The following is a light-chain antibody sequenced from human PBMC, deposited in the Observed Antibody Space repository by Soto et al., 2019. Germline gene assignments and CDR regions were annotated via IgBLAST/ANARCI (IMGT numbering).Light chain of an antibody. V-gene: IGKV3-20*01. CDR1: QSMKRRY. CDR3: QHYGTSMWT. Sequence: EIVLMQSPGTLSLSPGESATLFCRASQSMKRRYLAWYQQKPGQAPRVLIYAASIRATGIPDRFSGSGSGTDFSLTISRLEPEDFAVYYCQHYGTSMWTFGQGTKVDIK. CDR2: AAS. J-gene: IGKJ1*01.